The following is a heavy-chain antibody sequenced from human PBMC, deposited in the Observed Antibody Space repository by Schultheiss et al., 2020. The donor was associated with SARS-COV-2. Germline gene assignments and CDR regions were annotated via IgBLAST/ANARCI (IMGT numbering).Heavy chain of an antibody. CDR2: ISSTSSAI. D-gene: IGHD3-22*01. V-gene: IGHV3-48*03. CDR1: GFTVSRSA. CDR3: ARRGDSGGYSNNYGMDA. J-gene: IGHJ6*02. Sequence: GGSLRLSCAVSGFTVSRSAFHWVRQAPGKGLEWLSYISSTSSAIYSADSVKDRFTISRDNANNLLYLQMNSLRVEDTAVYYCARRGDSGGYSNNYGMDAWGQGTTVTVSS.